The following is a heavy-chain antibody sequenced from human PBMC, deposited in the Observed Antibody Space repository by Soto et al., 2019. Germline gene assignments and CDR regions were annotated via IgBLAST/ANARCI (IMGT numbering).Heavy chain of an antibody. J-gene: IGHJ4*02. D-gene: IGHD2-15*01. V-gene: IGHV3-9*01. Sequence: EVQLVESGGDLVHPGRSLRLSCAASGFTFDDHAMHWVRRVPGRGLEWVSSISWNGKMIGYADSVEGRFTISRDNAKNALYLHINSLRPEDTASDFCAKGGPDTFCGGGRCYFESCGRGTLGTVSS. CDR1: GFTFDDHA. CDR3: AKGGPDTFCGGGRCYFES. CDR2: ISWNGKMI.